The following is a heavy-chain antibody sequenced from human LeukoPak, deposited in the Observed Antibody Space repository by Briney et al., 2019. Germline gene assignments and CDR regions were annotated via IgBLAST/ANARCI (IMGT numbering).Heavy chain of an antibody. J-gene: IGHJ4*02. V-gene: IGHV1-46*01. CDR2: INPSGGST. CDR3: AREGITGTTYFDY. CDR1: GYTFTSYY. D-gene: IGHD1-7*01. Sequence: ASVKVSCKASGYTFTSYYMHWVRQAPGQGLEWMGIINPSGGSTSYAQKFQGRVTMTRDTSTSAVYMELSSLRPEDTAVYYCAREGITGTTYFDYWGQGTLVTVSS.